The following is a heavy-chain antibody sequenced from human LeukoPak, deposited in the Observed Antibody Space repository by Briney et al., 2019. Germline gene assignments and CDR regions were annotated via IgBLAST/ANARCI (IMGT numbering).Heavy chain of an antibody. CDR2: INPNSGGT. CDR1: GYTFTGYY. J-gene: IGHJ4*02. Sequence: ASVKVSCKASGYTFTGYYMHWVRQAPGQGLEWMGWINPNSGGTNYAQKFQGRVTMTRDTSISTAYMELSRLRSDDTAVYYCARGVGYCSSTSCRYFDYWGQGTLVTVSS. D-gene: IGHD2-2*01. V-gene: IGHV1-2*02. CDR3: ARGVGYCSSTSCRYFDY.